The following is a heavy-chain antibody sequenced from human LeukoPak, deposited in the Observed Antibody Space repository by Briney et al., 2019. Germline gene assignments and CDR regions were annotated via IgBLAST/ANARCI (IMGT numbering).Heavy chain of an antibody. CDR3: AREITIAAHFDY. Sequence: SVKVSCKASGGTFSSYAISWVRQAPGQGLEWMGGIIPIFGTANYAQKFQGRVTITTDESTSTAYMELSSLRSEDTAVYYCAREITIAAHFDYWGEGTLVTVSS. CDR2: IIPIFGTA. V-gene: IGHV1-69*05. J-gene: IGHJ4*02. D-gene: IGHD6-13*01. CDR1: GGTFSSYA.